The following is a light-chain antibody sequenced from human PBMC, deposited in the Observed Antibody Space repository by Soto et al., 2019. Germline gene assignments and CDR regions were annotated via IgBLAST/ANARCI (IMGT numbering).Light chain of an antibody. J-gene: IGKJ5*01. CDR2: GAS. CDR1: QSIGSSY. V-gene: IGKV3-20*01. Sequence: EVVLKQSPGTLSLSPGERATLSRRASQSIGSSYLAWYQQKPGQAPRLLIYGASSRATGSPDRFSGGGSGTDFSLTISRLDPEDFAVYYCQQYSSSPITFGQGTRLEIK. CDR3: QQYSSSPIT.